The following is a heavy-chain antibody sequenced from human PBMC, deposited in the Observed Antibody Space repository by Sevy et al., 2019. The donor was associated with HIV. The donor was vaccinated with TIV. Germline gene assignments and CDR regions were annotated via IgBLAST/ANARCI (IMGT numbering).Heavy chain of an antibody. D-gene: IGHD3-3*01. CDR1: GFTFSTYG. Sequence: GGSLRLSCVASGFTFSTYGIHWVRQAPGKGLEWVAVISHDGSHKYNADSVKGRFIISRENSKNSLYLQMSSLRVDDTAVYYCAIDLRPNLLYNDLWSGSWGMDVWGKGTRVPLSS. J-gene: IGHJ6*04. CDR2: ISHDGSHK. CDR3: AIDLRPNLLYNDLWSGSWGMDV. V-gene: IGHV3-30*03.